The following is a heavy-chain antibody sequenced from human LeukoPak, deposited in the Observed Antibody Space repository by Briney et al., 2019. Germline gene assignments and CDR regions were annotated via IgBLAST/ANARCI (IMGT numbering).Heavy chain of an antibody. D-gene: IGHD3-22*01. CDR2: IYYSGST. CDR3: ARDPDSSGYYYVYFDY. V-gene: IGHV4-39*06. Sequence: SETLSLTCTVSGGSISSSSYYWGWIHQPPGKGLEWIGSIYYSGSTYYNPSLKSRVTISVDTSKNQFPLKLSSVTAADTAVYYCARDPDSSGYYYVYFDYWGQGTLVTVSS. CDR1: GGSISSSSYY. J-gene: IGHJ4*02.